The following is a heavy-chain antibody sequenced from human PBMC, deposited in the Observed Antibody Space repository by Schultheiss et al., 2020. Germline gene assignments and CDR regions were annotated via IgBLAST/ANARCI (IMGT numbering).Heavy chain of an antibody. CDR1: GGSISSGSYY. CDR3: ARGNDYVWGSYRPPDY. Sequence: SQTLSLTCTVSGGSISSGSYYWSWIRQPAGKGLEWIGSIYYSGSTYYNPSLKSRVTISVDTSKNQFSLKLSSVTAADTAVYYCARGNDYVWGSYRPPDYWGQGTLVTVSS. D-gene: IGHD3-16*02. J-gene: IGHJ4*02. CDR2: IYYSGST. V-gene: IGHV4-61*10.